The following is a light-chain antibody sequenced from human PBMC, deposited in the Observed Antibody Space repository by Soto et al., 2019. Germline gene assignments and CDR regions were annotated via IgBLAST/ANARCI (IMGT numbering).Light chain of an antibody. V-gene: IGLV2-8*01. CDR3: QSYDSSLSGVI. CDR2: EVS. Sequence: QSALTQPPSASGSPGQSVTISCTGTSSDVGAYNYVSWYQQHPGKAPKLIIYEVSKRPSGVPDRFSGSKSGNTASLAITGLQAEDEADYYCQSYDSSLSGVIFGGGTKVTVL. J-gene: IGLJ2*01. CDR1: SSDVGAYNY.